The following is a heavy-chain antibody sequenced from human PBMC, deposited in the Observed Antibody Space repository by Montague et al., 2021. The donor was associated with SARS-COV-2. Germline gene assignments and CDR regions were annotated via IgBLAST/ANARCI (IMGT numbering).Heavy chain of an antibody. V-gene: IGHV4-34*01. CDR3: ARGSGCSGGSCYYEWDPYYYHGMNV. Sequence: SETLSLTCAVYGGSFSGYYWSWIRQPPGKGLEWIGEINHSGSTNYNPSLKSRDTISVDTSKNQFSLKLSSVTAADTAVYYCARGSGCSGGSCYYEWDPYYYHGMNVWGQGTKVTV. J-gene: IGHJ6*02. CDR2: INHSGST. D-gene: IGHD2-15*01. CDR1: GGSFSGYY.